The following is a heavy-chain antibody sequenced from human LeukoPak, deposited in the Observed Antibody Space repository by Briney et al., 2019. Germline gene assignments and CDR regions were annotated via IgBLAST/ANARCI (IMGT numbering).Heavy chain of an antibody. CDR2: SNSDGSSV. CDR3: VRDDYGDYRWFDP. CDR1: GFTFSSYW. J-gene: IGHJ5*02. V-gene: IGHV3-74*01. Sequence: GGFLRLSCAASGFTFSSYWMHWVRQAPGKGLVWVSRSNSDGSSVTYADSVKGRFTISRDNAKNTLYLQMNSLRVEDTAVYYCVRDDYGDYRWFDPWGQGTLVTVSS. D-gene: IGHD4-17*01.